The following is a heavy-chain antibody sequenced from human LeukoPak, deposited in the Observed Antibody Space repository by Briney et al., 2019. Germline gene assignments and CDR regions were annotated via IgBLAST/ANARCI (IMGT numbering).Heavy chain of an antibody. Sequence: EASVKVSCKASGGTFSSYTISWVRQAPGQGRGWMGRIIPILGIANYAQKFQGRVTITAYKSTSTAYMELSSLRSEDTAVYYCARVGPGIVGATNYWGQGTLVTVSS. V-gene: IGHV1-69*02. CDR3: ARVGPGIVGATNY. CDR2: IIPILGIA. D-gene: IGHD1-26*01. CDR1: GGTFSSYT. J-gene: IGHJ4*02.